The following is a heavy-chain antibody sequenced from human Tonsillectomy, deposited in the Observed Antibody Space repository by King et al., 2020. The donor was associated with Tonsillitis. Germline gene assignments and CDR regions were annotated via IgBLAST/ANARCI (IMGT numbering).Heavy chain of an antibody. J-gene: IGHJ4*02. CDR2: IDQDGREK. Sequence: EVQLVESGGGLVRPGGSLRLSCAASGFTFSKYWMTWVRQAPGKGLEGVANIDQDGREKHYVDSVKGRFTISRDNAKNSLFLQMNSLRAEDTAVYFCADPPTDFWGQGTLVTVSS. CDR1: GFTFSKYW. CDR3: ADPPTDF. V-gene: IGHV3-7*03.